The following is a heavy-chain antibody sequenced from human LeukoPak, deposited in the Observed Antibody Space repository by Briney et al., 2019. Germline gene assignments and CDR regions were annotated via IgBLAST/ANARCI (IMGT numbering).Heavy chain of an antibody. CDR1: GYTFTGYY. CDR3: ARTYCTNGVCYHGAFDI. D-gene: IGHD2-8*01. V-gene: IGHV1-2*02. Sequence: ASVKVSCKASGYTFTGYYIHWVRQAPGQGLEWMGWINPNTGDTEYARKYQGRVTMTRDTSISTAYMELSRLRSDDTAVYYCARTYCTNGVCYHGAFDIWGQGTMVTVSS. CDR2: INPNTGDT. J-gene: IGHJ3*02.